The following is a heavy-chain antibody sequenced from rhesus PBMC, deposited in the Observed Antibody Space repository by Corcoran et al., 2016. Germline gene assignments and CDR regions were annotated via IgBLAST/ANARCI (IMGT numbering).Heavy chain of an antibody. CDR1: GFTLDDYA. CDR3: TRALEVGAGARYGLDS. D-gene: IGHD1-44*02. Sequence: EVQLVESGGALAQPGGSLRLSCAASGFTLDDYAMHWVRQAPGKGLGWVSRISWNSGTIYYADSVKGRFTISRDNAKNSLFLQMDRLRAEDTAVYYCTRALEVGAGARYGLDSWGQGVVVTVSS. V-gene: IGHV3-134*01. CDR2: ISWNSGTI. J-gene: IGHJ6*01.